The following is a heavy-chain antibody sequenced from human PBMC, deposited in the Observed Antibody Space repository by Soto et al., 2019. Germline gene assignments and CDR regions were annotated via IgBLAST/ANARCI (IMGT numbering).Heavy chain of an antibody. CDR2: INPNSGGT. CDR1: GYTFTGYY. D-gene: IGHD3-3*01. V-gene: IGHV1-2*04. J-gene: IGHJ6*02. Sequence: GASVKVSCKASGYTFTGYYMHWVRQAPGQGLEWMGWINPNSGGTNYAQKFQGWVTMTRDTSISTAYMELSRPRSDDTAVYYCARDQLFGVVFRPNYYYYGMDVWGQGTTVTVSS. CDR3: ARDQLFGVVFRPNYYYYGMDV.